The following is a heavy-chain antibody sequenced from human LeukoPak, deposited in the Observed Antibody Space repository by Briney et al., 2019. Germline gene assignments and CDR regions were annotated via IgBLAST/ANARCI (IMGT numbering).Heavy chain of an antibody. CDR2: INSDGSST. CDR3: AKYSTRSNWFDP. J-gene: IGHJ5*02. D-gene: IGHD2-2*01. Sequence: GGSLRLSCAASRFTFSSYWMHWVRQAPGKGLVWVSGINSDGSSTNYADSVKGRFTISRDNAKNTLYLQMNSLRAEDTAVYYCAKYSTRSNWFDPWGQGTLVTVSS. CDR1: RFTFSSYW. V-gene: IGHV3-74*01.